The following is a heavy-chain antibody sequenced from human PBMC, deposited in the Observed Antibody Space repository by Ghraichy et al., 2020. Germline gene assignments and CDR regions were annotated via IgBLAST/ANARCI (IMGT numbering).Heavy chain of an antibody. CDR1: GGSISSYY. CDR3: AREFSSSGYYYGEFDY. Sequence: SETLSLTCTVSGGSISSYYWSWIRQPPGKGLEWIGYIYYSGSTNYNPSLKSRVTISVDTSKNQFSLKLSSVTAADTAVYYCAREFSSSGYYYGEFDYWGQGTLVTVSS. V-gene: IGHV4-59*01. CDR2: IYYSGST. J-gene: IGHJ4*02. D-gene: IGHD3-22*01.